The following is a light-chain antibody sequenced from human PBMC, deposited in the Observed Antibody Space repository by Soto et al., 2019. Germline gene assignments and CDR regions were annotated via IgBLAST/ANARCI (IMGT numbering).Light chain of an antibody. CDR3: QHYNNWPPWT. J-gene: IGKJ1*01. Sequence: EIVMTQSPATLSVSPGERATLSCRASQSVSSNLAWYQQKPGQAPRLLIYGASTRATGIPARFSGSGSGTEFTLTISTPQSEDFAVDYCQHYNNWPPWTFGQGTKVDIK. V-gene: IGKV3-15*01. CDR1: QSVSSN. CDR2: GAS.